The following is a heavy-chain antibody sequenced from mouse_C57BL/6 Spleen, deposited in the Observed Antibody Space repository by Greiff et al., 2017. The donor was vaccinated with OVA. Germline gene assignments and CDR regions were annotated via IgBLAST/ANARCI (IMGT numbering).Heavy chain of an antibody. CDR3: ARLGDGDYAMDY. J-gene: IGHJ4*01. Sequence: QVQLQQPGAELVKPGASVKLSCKASGYTFTSYWMHWVKQRPGQGLEWIGMIHPNSGSTNYNEKFKSKATLTVDKSSSTAYMQLSSLTSEDSAVYYCARLGDGDYAMDYWGQGTSVTVSS. V-gene: IGHV1-64*01. CDR1: GYTFTSYW. D-gene: IGHD1-1*01. CDR2: IHPNSGST.